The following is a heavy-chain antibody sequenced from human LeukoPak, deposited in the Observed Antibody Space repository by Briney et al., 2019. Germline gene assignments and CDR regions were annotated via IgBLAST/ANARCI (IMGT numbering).Heavy chain of an antibody. CDR2: ISGSGGST. D-gene: IGHD3-22*01. V-gene: IGHV3-23*01. CDR1: GFTFSSYA. CDR3: ANSRHYDVIFDY. Sequence: PGGYLRLSCAASGFTFSSYAMSWVPQAPGKGLEWVSAISGSGGSTYYADSVKGRFTISRDNSKNTLYLQMNSLRAEDTAVYYCANSRHYDVIFDYWGQGTLVTVSS. J-gene: IGHJ4*02.